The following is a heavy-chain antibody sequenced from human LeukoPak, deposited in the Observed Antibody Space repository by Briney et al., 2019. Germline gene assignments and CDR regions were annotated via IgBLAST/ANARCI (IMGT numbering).Heavy chain of an antibody. Sequence: GGSLRLSCAASGFTFSSYAMHWVRQAPGKGLEYVSAISSNGGSTYYANSVKGRFTISRDNSKNTLYLQMGSLRAEDMAVYYCARVEKAAAIWTPNAFDIWGQGTMVTVSS. J-gene: IGHJ3*02. CDR3: ARVEKAAAIWTPNAFDI. CDR2: ISSNGGST. V-gene: IGHV3-64*01. D-gene: IGHD6-13*01. CDR1: GFTFSSYA.